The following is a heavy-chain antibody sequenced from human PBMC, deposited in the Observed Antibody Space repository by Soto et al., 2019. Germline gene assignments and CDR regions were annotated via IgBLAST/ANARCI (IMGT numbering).Heavy chain of an antibody. J-gene: IGHJ4*02. CDR1: GFTFSSYA. Sequence: PGGSLRLSCAASGFTFSSYAMSWVRQAPGKGLEWVSAISGSGGSTYYADSVKGRFTISRDNSKNTLYLQMNSLRAEDTAVYYCAKDRQHYYDSSGCVDYWGQGTLVTVSS. D-gene: IGHD3-22*01. V-gene: IGHV3-23*01. CDR3: AKDRQHYYDSSGCVDY. CDR2: ISGSGGST.